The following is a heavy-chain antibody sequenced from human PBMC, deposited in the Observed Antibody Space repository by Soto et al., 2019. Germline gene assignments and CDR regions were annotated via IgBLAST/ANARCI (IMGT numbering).Heavy chain of an antibody. CDR1: GFTFSSPW. CDR2: INGDGSST. V-gene: IGHV3-74*01. CDR3: ARGLEEWGKPTVI. D-gene: IGHD3-16*01. Sequence: EVQLVESGGGLVQPGGSLRLSCATSGFTFSSPWMHWVRQAPGKGLVWVSRINGDGSSTTYADSVKGRFTISRDDAKGTLYLQMNSLRAEDTAVYYFARGLEEWGKPTVIGGHGTLVTVSS. J-gene: IGHJ3*01.